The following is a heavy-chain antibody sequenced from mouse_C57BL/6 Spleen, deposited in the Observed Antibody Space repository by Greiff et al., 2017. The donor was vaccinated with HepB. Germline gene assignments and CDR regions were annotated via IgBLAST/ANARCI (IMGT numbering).Heavy chain of an antibody. D-gene: IGHD1-1*01. CDR3: ARSIYYGSREEGFAY. V-gene: IGHV1-82*01. Sequence: VQVVESGPELVKPGASVKISCKASGYAFSSSWMNWVKQRPGKGLEWIGRIYPGDGDTNYNGMFKGKAKLTADKSYSTAYMQLSSLTSEDSAVYFCARSIYYGSREEGFAYWGQGTLVTVSA. CDR1: GYAFSSSW. J-gene: IGHJ3*01. CDR2: IYPGDGDT.